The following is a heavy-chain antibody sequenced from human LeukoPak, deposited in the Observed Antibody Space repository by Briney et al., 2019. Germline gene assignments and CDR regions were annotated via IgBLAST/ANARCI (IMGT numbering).Heavy chain of an antibody. J-gene: IGHJ4*02. D-gene: IGHD3-16*01. V-gene: IGHV4-59*01. CDR1: GFTFSSYG. CDR2: IYYSGST. Sequence: GSLRLSCAATGFTFSSYGMSWVRQAPGKGLEWIGYIYYSGSTNYNPSLKSRVTISVDTSKNQFSLKLSSVTAADTAVYYCASGGREDYFDYWGQGTLVTVSS. CDR3: ASGGREDYFDY.